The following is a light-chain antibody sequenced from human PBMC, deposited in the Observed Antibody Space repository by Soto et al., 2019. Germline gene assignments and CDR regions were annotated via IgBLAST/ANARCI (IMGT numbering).Light chain of an antibody. CDR1: QSLVSSDGNTY. CDR2: KVS. V-gene: IGKV2-30*01. J-gene: IGKJ2*01. CDR3: VQGTHWRYT. Sequence: VVMTQSPLSLPVTLGHTASISCRSSQSLVSSDGNTYVIWFLQSPGQSPRRLIYKVSTRDSVVPHRFGGSGSGTGFTLNISGVEAVDGVVYYCVQGTHWRYTFGRRTRLEIK.